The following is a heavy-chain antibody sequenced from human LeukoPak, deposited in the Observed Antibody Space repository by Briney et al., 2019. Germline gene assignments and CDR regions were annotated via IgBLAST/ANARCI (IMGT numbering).Heavy chain of an antibody. D-gene: IGHD3-10*01. CDR3: AKQGGRSPGRDYFDY. J-gene: IGHJ4*02. V-gene: IGHV3-30*02. Sequence: PGGSLRLSCAASGFTFSSYGMHWVRQAPGKGLEWVAFIRYDGSNKYYADSVKGRFTISRDNSKNTLYLQMNSLRAEDTAVYYCAKQGGRSPGRDYFDYWGQGTLVTVSS. CDR1: GFTFSSYG. CDR2: IRYDGSNK.